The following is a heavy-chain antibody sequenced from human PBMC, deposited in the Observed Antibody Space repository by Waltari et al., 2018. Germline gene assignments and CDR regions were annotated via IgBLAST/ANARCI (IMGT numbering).Heavy chain of an antibody. J-gene: IGHJ4*02. Sequence: VQLLESGGGLVQSGGSLSLSCAASGFPFRCYALTWVRQAPGKGVEWVSVISGSGGSTDYADSVKGRFTISRDNSKNTLYLQMNNLRVEDTAVYYCASSLYGDYTQIWGRVFDYWGQGTLVTVSS. CDR2: ISGSGGST. V-gene: IGHV3-23*01. CDR3: ASSLYGDYTQIWGRVFDY. CDR1: GFPFRCYA. D-gene: IGHD4-17*01.